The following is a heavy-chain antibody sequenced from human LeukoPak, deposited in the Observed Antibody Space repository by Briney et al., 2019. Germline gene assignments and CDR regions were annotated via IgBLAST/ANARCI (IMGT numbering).Heavy chain of an antibody. D-gene: IGHD6-13*01. CDR1: GFTFSSYA. Sequence: GGSLRLSCAASGFTFSSYAMSWVRQAPGKGLEWVSAISGSGGSTYYADSVKGRFTISRDNSKNTLYLQMNSLRAEDTAVYYCATHPGIAAAGTIADLLMSSIPDYWGQGTLVTVPS. J-gene: IGHJ4*02. V-gene: IGHV3-23*01. CDR3: ATHPGIAAAGTIADLLMSSIPDY. CDR2: ISGSGGST.